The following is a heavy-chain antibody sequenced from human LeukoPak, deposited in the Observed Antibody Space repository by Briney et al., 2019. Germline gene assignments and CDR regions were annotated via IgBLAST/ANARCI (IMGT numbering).Heavy chain of an antibody. CDR3: AKGPITARPYYFDY. CDR1: GYTFSRYA. Sequence: GGSLRLSCVGSGYTFSRYAMSWVRQAPGKGLEWVSAIGGSGGTTYYADSVKGRFTISRDNSKNTLYLQMNSLRAEDTAVYYCAKGPITARPYYFDYWGQGTLVTVSS. V-gene: IGHV3-23*01. J-gene: IGHJ4*02. CDR2: IGGSGGTT.